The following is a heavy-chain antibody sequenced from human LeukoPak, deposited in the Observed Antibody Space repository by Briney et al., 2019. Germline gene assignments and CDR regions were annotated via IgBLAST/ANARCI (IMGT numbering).Heavy chain of an antibody. V-gene: IGHV3-33*03. CDR1: GFNFETHA. D-gene: IGHD6-19*01. Sequence: GGSLRLSCSASGFNFETHAMHWVRQAPGKGLEWVAMIWRGGNYKFYADSVKGRFTILRDDSRSTLYLLMDSLRVDDTAVYHCVTEPPASGWAFWSWGPGVLVTVSS. CDR2: IWRGGNYK. CDR3: VTEPPASGWAFWS. J-gene: IGHJ5*02.